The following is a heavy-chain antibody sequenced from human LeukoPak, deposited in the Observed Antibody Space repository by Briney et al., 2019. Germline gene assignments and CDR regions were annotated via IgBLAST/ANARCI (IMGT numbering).Heavy chain of an antibody. J-gene: IGHJ4*02. CDR1: GFTFSSYA. V-gene: IGHV3-23*01. D-gene: IGHD2-2*01. CDR2: FSGSGGST. CDR3: AKAVVPAAIGSVY. Sequence: PGGSLRLSCAASGFTFSSYAMNWVRQAPGKGLEWVSAFSGSGGSTYYADSVKGRFTISRDNSKNTPYLQMNSLRAEDTAVYYCAKAVVPAAIGSVYWGQGTLVAFSS.